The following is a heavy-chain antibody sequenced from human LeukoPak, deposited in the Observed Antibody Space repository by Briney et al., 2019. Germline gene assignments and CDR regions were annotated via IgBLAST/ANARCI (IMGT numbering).Heavy chain of an antibody. CDR1: GFTFSGSA. D-gene: IGHD6-6*01. V-gene: IGHV3-73*01. J-gene: IGHJ4*02. CDR3: ARTRIAARVVWSGYYFDY. Sequence: GGSLRLSCAASGFTFSGSAMHWVRQASGEGLEGVGRIRSKANGYATAYAASVKGRFTMSRDDSKNTAYLQMNSLRAEDTALYYCARTRIAARVVWSGYYFDYWGQGTLVTVSS. CDR2: IRSKANGYAT.